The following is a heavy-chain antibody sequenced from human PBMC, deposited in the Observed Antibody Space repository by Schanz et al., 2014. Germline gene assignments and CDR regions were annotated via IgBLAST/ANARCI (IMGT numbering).Heavy chain of an antibody. CDR1: GGSISSSSYY. J-gene: IGHJ4*02. CDR3: ASSDDYVWGSYPFDY. D-gene: IGHD3-16*02. V-gene: IGHV4-39*01. Sequence: QLQLQESGPGLVKPSETLSLTCTVSGGSISSSSYYWGWIRQPPGKGLEWIGSIYYSGSTYYNPPLRSRVTMSVDPPKTQFPLKLSSVTAADTAVYYCASSDDYVWGSYPFDYWGQGTLVTVSS. CDR2: IYYSGST.